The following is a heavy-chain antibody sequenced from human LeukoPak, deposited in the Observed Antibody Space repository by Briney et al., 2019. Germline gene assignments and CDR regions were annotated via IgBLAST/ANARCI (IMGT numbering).Heavy chain of an antibody. D-gene: IGHD2-2*01. J-gene: IGHJ5*02. CDR2: ISAYNGNT. CDR3: ARAPYYCSSTSCSSNWFDP. CDR1: GYTFTSYG. V-gene: IGHV1-18*01. Sequence: ASVKVSCKASGYTFTSYGISWVRQAPGQGLEWMGWISAYNGNTNYAQKLQGRVTMTTDTSTSTAYMELRSLRSDDTAVYYCARAPYYCSSTSCSSNWFDPWGQGTLVTVSS.